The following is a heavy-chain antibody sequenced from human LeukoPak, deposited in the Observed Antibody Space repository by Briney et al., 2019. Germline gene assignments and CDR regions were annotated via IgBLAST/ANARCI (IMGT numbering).Heavy chain of an antibody. CDR1: GFTVSSHY. V-gene: IGHV3-66*02. Sequence: GGSLRLSCAASGFTVSSHYMSWVRQAPGKGLEWVSVIYSGGSTYYADSVKGRFTISRDNSKNTLYLQMNSLRAEDTAVYYCARDRDYDSSGYYYNDYWGQGTLVTVSS. D-gene: IGHD3-22*01. J-gene: IGHJ4*02. CDR2: IYSGGST. CDR3: ARDRDYDSSGYYYNDY.